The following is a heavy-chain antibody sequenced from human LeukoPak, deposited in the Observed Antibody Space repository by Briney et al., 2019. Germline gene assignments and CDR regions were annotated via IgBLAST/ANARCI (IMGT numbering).Heavy chain of an antibody. V-gene: IGHV3-7*01. J-gene: IGHJ4*02. CDR2: IKPDGSEE. Sequence: GGSLRLSCAASGFSFSSNWMGWVRQAPGKGLEWVANIKPDGSEEYYVDSVKGRFTISRDNAKNSLSLQMTSLRVDDTAVYYCAREGYWGQGTLVSVSS. CDR1: GFSFSSNW. CDR3: AREGY.